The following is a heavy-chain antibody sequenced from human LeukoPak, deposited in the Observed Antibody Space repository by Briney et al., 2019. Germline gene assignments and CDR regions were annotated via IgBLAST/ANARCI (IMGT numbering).Heavy chain of an antibody. V-gene: IGHV1-69*01. CDR1: GGTFSSYA. Sequence: SVKVSCKASGGTFSSYAISWVRQAPGQGLEWMGGIIPIFGTANYAQKFQGRGTITADESTSTAYMELSSLRSEDTAVYYCAYGSGSQNAGELDYWGQGTLVTVSS. CDR2: IIPIFGTA. J-gene: IGHJ4*02. CDR3: AYGSGSQNAGELDY. D-gene: IGHD3-10*01.